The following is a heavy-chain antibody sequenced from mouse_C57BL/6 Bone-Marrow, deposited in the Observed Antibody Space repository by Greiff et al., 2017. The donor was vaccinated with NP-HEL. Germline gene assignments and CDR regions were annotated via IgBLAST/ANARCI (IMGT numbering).Heavy chain of an antibody. CDR2: IWSGGRT. Sequence: QVQLQQSGPGLVQPSQSLSITCTVSGFSLTSYGVHWVRQSPGKGLEWLGVIWSGGRTDYNAAFISRLSISKDKSKSKFFFKMNSLQADYTAIYYCARGGWAWFAYWGQGTLVTVSA. CDR3: ARGGWAWFAY. D-gene: IGHD3-3*01. J-gene: IGHJ3*01. CDR1: GFSLTSYG. V-gene: IGHV2-2*01.